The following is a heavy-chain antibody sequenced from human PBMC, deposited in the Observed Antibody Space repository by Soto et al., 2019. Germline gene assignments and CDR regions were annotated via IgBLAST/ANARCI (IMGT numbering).Heavy chain of an antibody. D-gene: IGHD3-3*01. Sequence: ASVKVSCEASENTFIGYYLHWVRQAPGQGLEWMGWISPYSGDTDSAQKFQGRVTLTRDTSTRTVYMELRRLTSDDTALYYCASAGPTPIFNHWGQGALVTVSS. J-gene: IGHJ4*02. CDR3: ASAGPTPIFNH. CDR1: ENTFIGYY. CDR2: ISPYSGDT. V-gene: IGHV1-2*02.